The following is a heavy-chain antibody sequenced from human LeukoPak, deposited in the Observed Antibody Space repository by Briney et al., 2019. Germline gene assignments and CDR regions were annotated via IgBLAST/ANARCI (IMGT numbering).Heavy chain of an antibody. CDR3: ARIPFDEARYGSDYYYYMDV. Sequence: GGSLRLSCAASGFTFSSYEMNWVRQAPGKGLEWVSYISSSGSTIYYADSVKGRFTISRDNAKNSLYLQMNSLRAEDTAVYYCARIPFDEARYGSDYYYYMDVWGKGTTVTISS. V-gene: IGHV3-48*03. CDR1: GFTFSSYE. J-gene: IGHJ6*03. CDR2: ISSSGSTI. D-gene: IGHD3-10*01.